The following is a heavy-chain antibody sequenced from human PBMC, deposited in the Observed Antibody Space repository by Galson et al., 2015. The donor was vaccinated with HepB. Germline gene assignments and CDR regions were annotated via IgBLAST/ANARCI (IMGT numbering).Heavy chain of an antibody. CDR2: IYPGDSDT. J-gene: IGHJ4*02. D-gene: IGHD6-13*01. V-gene: IGHV5-51*01. Sequence: QSGAEVKKPGESLKISCKGSGYSFTSYWIGWVRQMPGKGLEWMGIIYPGDSDTRYSPSFQGQVTISADKSISTAYLQWSSLKASDTAMYYCARRRGIAAAGTLRLSKSRQNYYFDYWGQGTLVTVSS. CDR1: GYSFTSYW. CDR3: ARRRGIAAAGTLRLSKSRQNYYFDY.